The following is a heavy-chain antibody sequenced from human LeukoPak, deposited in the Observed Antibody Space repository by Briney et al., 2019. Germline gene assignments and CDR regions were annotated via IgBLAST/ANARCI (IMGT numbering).Heavy chain of an antibody. CDR2: ISGSGDST. V-gene: IGHV3-23*01. J-gene: IGHJ5*02. CDR3: AKGGWYNWFDP. Sequence: GGSLRLSCAASGFTFSSYSVNWVRQAPGKGLEWVSSISGSGDSTYYADSVKGRFTISRDNSKNTLYLQMNSLRAEDTAVYYCAKGGWYNWFDPWGQGILVTVSS. CDR1: GFTFSSYS. D-gene: IGHD6-19*01.